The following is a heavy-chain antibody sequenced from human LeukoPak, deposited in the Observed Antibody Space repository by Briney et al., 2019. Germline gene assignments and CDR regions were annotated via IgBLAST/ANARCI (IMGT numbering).Heavy chain of an antibody. CDR2: IIPIFGTA. J-gene: IGHJ4*02. V-gene: IGHV1-69*13. Sequence: SVKVSCKASGYTFTSYAISWVRQAPGQGLEWMGGIIPIFGTANYAQKFQGRVTITADESTSTAYMELSSLRSEDTAVYYCARGEVGATPPYYFDYWGQGTLVTVSS. CDR1: GYTFTSYA. D-gene: IGHD1-26*01. CDR3: ARGEVGATPPYYFDY.